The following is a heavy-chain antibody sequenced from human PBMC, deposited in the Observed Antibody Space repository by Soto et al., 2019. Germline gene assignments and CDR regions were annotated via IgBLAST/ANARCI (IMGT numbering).Heavy chain of an antibody. D-gene: IGHD3-3*01. CDR2: IIPIFGTE. CDR1: GGTFSSYA. CDR3: ARGSMIFGVVHKGFDP. Sequence: ASVKVSCKASGGTFSSYAISWVRQAPGQGREWMGGIIPIFGTENYAQKFQGRVTITADESTSTAYMELSSLRSEDTAVYYCARGSMIFGVVHKGFDPWGQGTLVTVSS. V-gene: IGHV1-69*13. J-gene: IGHJ5*02.